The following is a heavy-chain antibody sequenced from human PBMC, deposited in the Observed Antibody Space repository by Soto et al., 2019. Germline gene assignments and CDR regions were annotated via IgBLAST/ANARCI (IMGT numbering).Heavy chain of an antibody. Sequence: QVQLQESGPGLVKPPETLSLTCTVSGGSISSDYWNWIRQPPGKGLEWIGHINNSGSTKYNPSLKSRVTISVDTPKTQSSLQRSSVTAADTAVYYCAWLKPGSGSWASLDYWGQGTLVTVSS. CDR3: AWLKPGSGSWASLDY. CDR2: INNSGST. D-gene: IGHD3-10*01. J-gene: IGHJ4*02. CDR1: GGSISSDY. V-gene: IGHV4-59*01.